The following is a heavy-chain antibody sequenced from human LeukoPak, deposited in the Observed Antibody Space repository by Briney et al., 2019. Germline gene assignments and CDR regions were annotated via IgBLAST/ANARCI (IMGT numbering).Heavy chain of an antibody. CDR2: INPNSGGT. J-gene: IGHJ4*02. CDR3: ARDFRLPSYYYDSSGYYFDY. CDR1: GYTFTGYY. V-gene: IGHV1-2*02. D-gene: IGHD3-22*01. Sequence: GASVKVSCKASGYTFTGYYMHWVRQAPGQGLEWMGWINPNSGGTNYAQKFQGRVTMTRDTSISTAYMELSRLRSDDTAVYYCARDFRLPSYYYDSSGYYFDYWGQGTLVTVSS.